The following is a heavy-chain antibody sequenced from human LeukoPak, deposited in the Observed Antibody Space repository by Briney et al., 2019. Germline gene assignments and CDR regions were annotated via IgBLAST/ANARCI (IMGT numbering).Heavy chain of an antibody. Sequence: TGGSLRLSCTASGFTFSSYWMSWVRQAPGKGLEWVANIKQDGSEKDYVDSVKGRFTISRDNPKNSLYLQMNSLRAEDTAVYYCARYRGGDCYGMDVWGQGTTVTVSS. J-gene: IGHJ6*02. CDR1: GFTFSSYW. CDR2: IKQDGSEK. V-gene: IGHV3-7*01. CDR3: ARYRGGDCYGMDV. D-gene: IGHD2-21*02.